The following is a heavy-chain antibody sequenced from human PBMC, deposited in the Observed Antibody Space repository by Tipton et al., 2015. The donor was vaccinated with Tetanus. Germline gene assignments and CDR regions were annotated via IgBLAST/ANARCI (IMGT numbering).Heavy chain of an antibody. D-gene: IGHD5-18*01. Sequence: TLSLTCTVSGGSISSYYWSWIRQPPGKGLEWIGYIYYSGSTNYNPSLKSRVTISVDTSKNQFSLKLSSVTAADTAVYYCARDLGLYGYSDGYNWFDPWDQGALVPVSS. J-gene: IGHJ5*02. CDR1: GGSISSYY. V-gene: IGHV4-59*01. CDR2: IYYSGST. CDR3: ARDLGLYGYSDGYNWFDP.